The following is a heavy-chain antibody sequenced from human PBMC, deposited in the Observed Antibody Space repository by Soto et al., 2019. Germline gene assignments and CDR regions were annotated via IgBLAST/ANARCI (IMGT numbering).Heavy chain of an antibody. CDR2: IYHSGTT. Sequence: QLQLQESGSGLVKPSQTLSLTCAVSGGSISSGGYSWIWIRQPPGKGLEWIGYIYHSGTTYYNPSLKSRVTISVDRSKHQFSQKLSSVTAADTAVYYCARAHYGDYGYGMDVWGQGTTVTVSS. J-gene: IGHJ6*02. CDR1: GGSISSGGYS. V-gene: IGHV4-30-2*01. CDR3: ARAHYGDYGYGMDV. D-gene: IGHD4-17*01.